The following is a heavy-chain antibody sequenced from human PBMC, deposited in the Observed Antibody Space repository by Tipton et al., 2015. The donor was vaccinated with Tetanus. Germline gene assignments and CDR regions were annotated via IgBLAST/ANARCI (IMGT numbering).Heavy chain of an antibody. CDR1: GGSFSGYY. Sequence: TLSLTCAVYGGSFSGYYWSWIRQPPGKGLEWIGEINHSGSTNYNPSLKSRVTISVDTSKDQFSLKLSSVTAADTAVYYCARKRVRVVDYWGQGTLVAVS. CDR3: ARKRVRVVDY. CDR2: INHSGST. V-gene: IGHV4-34*01. J-gene: IGHJ4*02. D-gene: IGHD3-10*01.